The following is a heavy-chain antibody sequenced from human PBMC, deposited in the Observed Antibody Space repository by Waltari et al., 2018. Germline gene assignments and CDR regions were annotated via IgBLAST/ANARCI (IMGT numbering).Heavy chain of an antibody. V-gene: IGHV3-74*03. CDR2: ISNDESSL. CDR3: VRLAQRTYRSPVPGRHYYYGMDV. CDR1: GFRFSNYW. Sequence: EEQLLESGGGLVQPGDSLRLSWSASGFRFSNYWMNWVRQATGKGLVWVARISNDESSLTYADSVKGRFTISRDNAKNTLYLQMKRLRAEDTAVYYCVRLAQRTYRSPVPGRHYYYGMDVWGQGTTVTVSS. D-gene: IGHD3-10*01. J-gene: IGHJ6*02.